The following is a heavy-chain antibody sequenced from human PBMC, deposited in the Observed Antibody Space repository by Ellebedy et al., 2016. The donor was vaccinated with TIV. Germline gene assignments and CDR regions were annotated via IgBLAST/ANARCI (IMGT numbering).Heavy chain of an antibody. CDR3: ARKRLKWELRADNYYYYMDV. CDR1: GFSLSTSGVG. J-gene: IGHJ6*03. D-gene: IGHD1-26*01. Sequence: SGPTLVXPTQTLTLTCTFSGFSLSTSGVGVGWIRQPPGKALEWLALIYWNDDKRYSPSLKSRLTITKDTSKNQVVLTMTNMDPVDTATYYCARKRLKWELRADNYYYYMDVWGKGTTVTVSS. V-gene: IGHV2-5*01. CDR2: IYWNDDK.